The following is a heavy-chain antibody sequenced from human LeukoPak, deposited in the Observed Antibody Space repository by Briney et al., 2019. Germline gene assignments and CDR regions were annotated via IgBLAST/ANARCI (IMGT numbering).Heavy chain of an antibody. J-gene: IGHJ6*02. V-gene: IGHV3-23*01. Sequence: GGSLRLSCAASGFTFSSYAMSWVRQAPGKGLEWVSAISGSGGSTYHADSVKGRFTISRDNSKNTLYLQMNSLRAEDTAVYYCAKHGNYYYYGMDVWGQGTTVTVSS. CDR3: AKHGNYYYYGMDV. CDR1: GFTFSSYA. CDR2: ISGSGGST.